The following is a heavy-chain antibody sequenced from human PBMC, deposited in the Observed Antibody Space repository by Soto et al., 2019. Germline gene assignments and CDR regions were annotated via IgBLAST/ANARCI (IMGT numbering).Heavy chain of an antibody. Sequence: QVQLVESGGGVVQPGRSLRLSCAASGFTFSSYGMHWVRQAPGKGLEWVAVIWYDGSNTYYADSVKGRFTISRDNSKNTMYLQMNSLRAEDMAVYYCARDWKLYDCGKWYLDLWGRGTLVTVSS. CDR1: GFTFSSYG. CDR2: IWYDGSNT. CDR3: ARDWKLYDCGKWYLDL. J-gene: IGHJ2*01. D-gene: IGHD2-21*01. V-gene: IGHV3-33*01.